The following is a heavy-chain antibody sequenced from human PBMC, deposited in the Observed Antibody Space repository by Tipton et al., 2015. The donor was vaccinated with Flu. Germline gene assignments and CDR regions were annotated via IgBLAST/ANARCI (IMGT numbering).Heavy chain of an antibody. CDR1: GYTFTSYD. CDR3: ARDRTSGSYLSGNWFDP. CDR2: MNPNSGNT. J-gene: IGHJ5*02. Sequence: QLVQSGPEVKKPGASVKVSCKASGYTFTSYDINWVRQATGQGLEWMGWMNPNSGNTGYAQKFQGRVTITADKSTSTAYMELSSLRSEDTAVYYCARDRTSGSYLSGNWFDPWGQGTLVTVSS. D-gene: IGHD1-26*01. V-gene: IGHV1-8*01.